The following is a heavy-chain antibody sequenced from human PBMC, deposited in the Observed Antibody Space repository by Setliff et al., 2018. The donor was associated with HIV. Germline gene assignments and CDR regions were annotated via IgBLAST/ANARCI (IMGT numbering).Heavy chain of an antibody. J-gene: IGHJ3*02. CDR1: GGSFSNYY. CDR2: LSPSGTT. V-gene: IGHV4-34*01. CDR3: ARAVNLTFDI. Sequence: SETLSLTCTVYGGSFSNYYTNWIRQPPGKGLEWIGELSPSGTTRPNPSLQSRVIISLDTSMEEFGLQLSSVTAADAAVYYCARAVNLTFDIWSLGTMVTVSS.